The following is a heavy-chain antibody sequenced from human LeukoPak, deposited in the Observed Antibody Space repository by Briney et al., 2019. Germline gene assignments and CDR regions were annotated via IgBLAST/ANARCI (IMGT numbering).Heavy chain of an antibody. D-gene: IGHD5-18*01. V-gene: IGHV5-51*01. CDR1: GYSFTNYW. Sequence: GESLKISCKGSGYSFTNYWIGWVRQMPGKGLEWMGIIYPGDSDTRYSPSFQGHVTISADKSISTAYLQWSSLKASDTAMYYCARQTYSYGPMSWFDPWGQGTLVTVSS. CDR3: ARQTYSYGPMSWFDP. J-gene: IGHJ5*02. CDR2: IYPGDSDT.